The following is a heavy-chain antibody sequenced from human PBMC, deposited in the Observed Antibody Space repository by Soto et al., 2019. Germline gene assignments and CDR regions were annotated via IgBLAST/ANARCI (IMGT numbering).Heavy chain of an antibody. CDR1: GGTFSNYP. V-gene: IGHV1-69*01. CDR2: IIPIFGTA. CDR3: ARVSYGDYGLDY. Sequence: QVQLVQSAAEVKKPGSSVKVSCKASGGTFSNYPISWVRQAPGQGLEWMGGIIPIFGTANYAQKFQGRVTITADESTSTAYMELSSLRSEDTAVYYCARVSYGDYGLDYWGQGTLVTVSS. D-gene: IGHD4-17*01. J-gene: IGHJ4*02.